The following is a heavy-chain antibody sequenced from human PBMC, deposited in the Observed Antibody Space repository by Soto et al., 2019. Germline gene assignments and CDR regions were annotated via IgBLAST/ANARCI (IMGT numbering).Heavy chain of an antibody. CDR3: ARDPKFKRGYSYGHNWFDP. J-gene: IGHJ5*02. V-gene: IGHV1-69*01. D-gene: IGHD5-18*01. CDR1: GGTFSSYA. CDR2: IIPIFGTA. Sequence: QVQLVQSGAEVKKPGSSVKVSCKASGGTFSSYAISWVRQAPGQGLEWMGGIIPIFGTANYAQKFQGRVTITADESTSTAYMELSSLRSEDTAVYYCARDPKFKRGYSYGHNWFDPWGKGTLVTVSS.